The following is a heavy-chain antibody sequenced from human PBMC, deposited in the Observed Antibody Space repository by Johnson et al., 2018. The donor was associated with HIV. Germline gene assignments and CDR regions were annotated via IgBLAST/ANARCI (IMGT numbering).Heavy chain of an antibody. Sequence: QVQLVESGGGVVQPGRSLRLSCAASGFTFSSYAMHWVRQAPGKGLEWVAVISYDGSNKYYADSVKGRFTISRDTSKNTLYLQMNSLRAEDTAVYYCARGGSDVFDIWGRGTMVTVSS. CDR3: ARGGSDVFDI. V-gene: IGHV3-30*04. D-gene: IGHD3-16*01. J-gene: IGHJ3*02. CDR1: GFTFSSYA. CDR2: ISYDGSNK.